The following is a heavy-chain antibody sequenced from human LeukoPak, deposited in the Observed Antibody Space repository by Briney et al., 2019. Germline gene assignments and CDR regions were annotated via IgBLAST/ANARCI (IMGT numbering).Heavy chain of an antibody. CDR2: ISSSSSTI. CDR1: GFTFSSYS. D-gene: IGHD3-22*01. V-gene: IGHV3-48*04. J-gene: IGHJ1*01. Sequence: GGSLRLSCAASGFTFSSYSMNWVRQAPGKGLEWVSYISSSSSTIYYADSVKGRFTISRDNAKNSLYLQMNSLRAEDTAVYYCARDRGTYYDSSGYQLPSYRYFQHWGQGTLVTVSS. CDR3: ARDRGTYYDSSGYQLPSYRYFQH.